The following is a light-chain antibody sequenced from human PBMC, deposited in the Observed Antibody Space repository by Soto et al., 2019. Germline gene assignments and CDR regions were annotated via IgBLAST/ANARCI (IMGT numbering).Light chain of an antibody. CDR3: AEWDVSLNGPV. J-gene: IGLJ2*01. Sequence: QSVLTQPPSASGTPRQRVTIPCSGSSSNIGTYTVDWYQQVPGTAPRLPIYSNHQRPSGIPYRSSGSRSGTSDSLAISGLQYEDEADYYCAEWDVSLNGPVFGGGIQLTV. V-gene: IGLV1-44*01. CDR2: SNH. CDR1: SSNIGTYT.